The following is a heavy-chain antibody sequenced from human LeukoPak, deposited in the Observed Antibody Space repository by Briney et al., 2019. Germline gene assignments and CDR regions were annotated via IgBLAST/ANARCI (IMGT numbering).Heavy chain of an antibody. J-gene: IGHJ4*02. CDR3: AGGRTDIVVVPATLRNYYFDY. CDR1: GYSFTGYY. V-gene: IGHV1-2*02. CDR2: INPNSGGT. Sequence: ASVKVSCKASGYSFTGYYMHWVRQAPGQGLEWMGWINPNSGGTKYAQKFKGRVTMTRDTSISTAYMELSRLRSDDTAVYYCAGGRTDIVVVPATLRNYYFDYWGQGTLVTVSS. D-gene: IGHD2-2*01.